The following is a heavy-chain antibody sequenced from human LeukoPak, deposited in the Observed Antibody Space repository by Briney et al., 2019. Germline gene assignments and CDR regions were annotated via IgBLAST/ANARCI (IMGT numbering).Heavy chain of an antibody. D-gene: IGHD2-2*01. Sequence: GGSLRLSCAASGFTFSSYGMHWVRQAPGKGLEWVAFIRYDGSNKYYADSVKGRFTISRDNSKNTLYLQMNSLRAEDTAVYYCARDGKVPAAEGYYYYMDVWGKGTTVTVSS. CDR1: GFTFSSYG. V-gene: IGHV3-30*02. CDR2: IRYDGSNK. CDR3: ARDGKVPAAEGYYYYMDV. J-gene: IGHJ6*03.